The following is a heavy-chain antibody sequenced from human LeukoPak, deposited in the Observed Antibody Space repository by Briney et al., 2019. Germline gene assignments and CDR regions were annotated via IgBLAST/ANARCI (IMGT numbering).Heavy chain of an antibody. J-gene: IGHJ3*02. Sequence: WETLSLTCSVSGVSISSYYWSWIRQPPGKGLEWIGYIYYSGSTNYNPTLKSRVTISVDTSKNQFSLKLSSVTAADTAVYYCARADSSGWTDAFDIWGQGTMVTVSS. CDR1: GVSISSYY. V-gene: IGHV4-59*01. D-gene: IGHD6-19*01. CDR3: ARADSSGWTDAFDI. CDR2: IYYSGST.